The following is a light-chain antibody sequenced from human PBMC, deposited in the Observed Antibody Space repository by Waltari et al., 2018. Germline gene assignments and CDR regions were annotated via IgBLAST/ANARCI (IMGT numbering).Light chain of an antibody. Sequence: QSTLTQPASVSGSPGQSITISCTGTSSDVGSYNLVSWYQQLPGKAPKLMIYEVSKRPSGVSNRFSGSKSGNTASLTISGLQAEDEADYYCCSYAGSVWVFGGGTKLTVL. CDR2: EVS. V-gene: IGLV2-23*02. CDR3: CSYAGSVWV. CDR1: SSDVGSYNL. J-gene: IGLJ3*02.